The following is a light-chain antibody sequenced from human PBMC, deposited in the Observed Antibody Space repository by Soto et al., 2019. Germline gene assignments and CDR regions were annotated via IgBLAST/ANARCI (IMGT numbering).Light chain of an antibody. V-gene: IGKV3-15*01. Sequence: EIVMTQPPATRSVSPGERATLSCRASQSVSSNLAWYQQKPGQAPRLLIYGASTRATGIPARFSGSGSGTEFTLTISSLQSEDFAVYYCQQYNNWTWTFGQGTKVEIK. CDR1: QSVSSN. CDR3: QQYNNWTWT. J-gene: IGKJ1*01. CDR2: GAS.